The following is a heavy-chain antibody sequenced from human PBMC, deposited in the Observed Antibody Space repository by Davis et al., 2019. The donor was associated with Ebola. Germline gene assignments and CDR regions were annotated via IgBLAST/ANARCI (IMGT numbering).Heavy chain of an antibody. J-gene: IGHJ4*02. D-gene: IGHD6-13*01. V-gene: IGHV1-69*04. Sequence: SVKVSCKASGGTFSSYAISWVRQAPGQGLEWMGRIIPILGIANYAQKFQGRVTITADKSTSTAYMELRSLRSDDTAVYYCARGDRINKLAYWGQGTLVTVSS. CDR3: ARGDRINKLAY. CDR2: IIPILGIA. CDR1: GGTFSSYA.